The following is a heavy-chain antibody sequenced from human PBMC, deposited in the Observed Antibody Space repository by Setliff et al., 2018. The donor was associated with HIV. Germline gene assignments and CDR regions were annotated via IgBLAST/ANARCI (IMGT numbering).Heavy chain of an antibody. CDR1: GYTFASND. D-gene: IGHD2-21*01. CDR2: IIPILGIA. Sequence: ASVKVSCKASGYTFASNDINWVRQAPGQGLEWMGGIIPILGIANYAQKFQGRVTITADESTSTAYMELYNLRSEDTAMYYCTRGRGIIGALVYWGQGTLVTVSS. V-gene: IGHV1-69*10. J-gene: IGHJ4*02. CDR3: TRGRGIIGALVY.